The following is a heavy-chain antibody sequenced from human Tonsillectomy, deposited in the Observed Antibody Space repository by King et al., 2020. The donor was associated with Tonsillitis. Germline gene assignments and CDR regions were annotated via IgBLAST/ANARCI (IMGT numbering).Heavy chain of an antibody. D-gene: IGHD3-10*01. CDR1: GFTFSSYA. Sequence: VQLVESGGGLVQPGGSLRLSCAASGFTFSSYAMNWVRQAPGKGLEWVSTVGGTTFYADSVKGRFTISRDNSNNTLYLQMSSLRAEDTAVYYCAKARSYGSGTFYTGGASDSWDQGALVTVSS. J-gene: IGHJ4*02. CDR3: AKARSYGSGTFYTGGASDS. CDR2: VGGTT. V-gene: IGHV3-23*04.